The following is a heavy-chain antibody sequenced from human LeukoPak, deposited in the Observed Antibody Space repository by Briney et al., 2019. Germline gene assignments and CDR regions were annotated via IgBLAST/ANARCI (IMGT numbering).Heavy chain of an antibody. CDR1: GFTFSSYA. J-gene: IGHJ3*02. D-gene: IGHD3-16*02. CDR2: ISGSGGST. V-gene: IGHV3-23*01. CDR3: ARDRMISFGGVIGKHALHI. Sequence: GGSLRLSCAASGFTFSSYAMSWVRQAPGKGLEWVSAISGSGGSTYYADSVKGRFTISRDNSKNTLYLQMNSLRAEDTAVYYCARDRMISFGGVIGKHALHIWGQGTMVTVSS.